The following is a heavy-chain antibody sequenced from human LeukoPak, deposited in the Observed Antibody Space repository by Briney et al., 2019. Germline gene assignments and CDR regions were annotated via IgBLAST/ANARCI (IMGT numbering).Heavy chain of an antibody. V-gene: IGHV3-23*01. D-gene: IGHD3-3*01. CDR1: GFTFSSYA. CDR3: AKDLSGTIVGVVITLLFDY. CDR2: ISGSGGST. Sequence: PGGSLRLSCAASGFTFSSYAMSWVRQAPGKGLEWVSAISGSGGSTYYADSVKGRFTISRDNSKNTLYLQMNSLRAEDTAVYYCAKDLSGTIVGVVITLLFDYWGQGTLVTVSS. J-gene: IGHJ4*02.